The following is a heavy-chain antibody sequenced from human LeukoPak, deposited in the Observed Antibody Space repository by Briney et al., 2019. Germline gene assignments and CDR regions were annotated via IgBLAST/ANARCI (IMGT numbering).Heavy chain of an antibody. CDR1: GFTFSSYT. J-gene: IGHJ3*02. CDR3: ARDKSGSDSARGAVIDI. V-gene: IGHV3-48*02. D-gene: IGHD1-26*01. Sequence: PGGSLRLSCAASGFTFSSYTMNWVRKAPGKGLEWISYISSSSSIMYYADSVKGRFSISRDNAKNSLYLQMNSLGDEDTAVYYCARDKSGSDSARGAVIDICGQGAIVTVSS. CDR2: ISSSSSIM.